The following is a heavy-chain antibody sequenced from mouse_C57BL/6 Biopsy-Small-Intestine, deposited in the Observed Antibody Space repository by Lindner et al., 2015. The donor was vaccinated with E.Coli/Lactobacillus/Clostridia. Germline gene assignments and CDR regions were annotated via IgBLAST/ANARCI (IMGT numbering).Heavy chain of an antibody. Sequence: VQLQESGAELVNPGTSVNLSCRASGYIFTEYSVHWVKQTSGQGLEWIAFYYPGSDTIRYNGKFKDKATLTADKSSSTVYMELTRLTSEDSAVYFCARHEEEGYQPGLAYWGQGTLVTVST. CDR2: YYPGSDTI. V-gene: IGHV1-62-2*01. CDR3: ARHEEEGYQPGLAY. CDR1: GYIFTEYS. D-gene: IGHD4-1*01. J-gene: IGHJ3*01.